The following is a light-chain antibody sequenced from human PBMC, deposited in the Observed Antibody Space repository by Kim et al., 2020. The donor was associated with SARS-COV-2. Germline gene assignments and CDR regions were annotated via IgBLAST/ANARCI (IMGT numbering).Light chain of an antibody. CDR2: DVS. CDR3: CSYAGSYYV. V-gene: IGLV2-11*01. CDR1: GSVSVFYTC. Sequence: PGQSVTISCTRAGSVSVFYTCVSWNQQHPGKAPSLLIYDVSTRPSPVPARFSGSRSGHTASLTISGRHAEDEADYYCCSYAGSYYVFGTGTKFTVL. J-gene: IGLJ1*01.